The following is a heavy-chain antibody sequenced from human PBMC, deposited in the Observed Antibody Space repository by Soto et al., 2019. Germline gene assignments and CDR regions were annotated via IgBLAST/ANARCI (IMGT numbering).Heavy chain of an antibody. CDR2: IYTSGSN. J-gene: IGHJ6*02. Sequence: QVQLQESGPGLVKPSETLSLTCTVSGGSISSYYWSWIRQPAGKGLEWIGRIYTSGSNNYNPSLTSRVTMSVDTSKNQCSLKLSSVTAADTAVYYCARETDDFWSGMPVYYYYGMDVWGQGTTVTVSS. CDR1: GGSISSYY. V-gene: IGHV4-4*07. D-gene: IGHD3-3*01. CDR3: ARETDDFWSGMPVYYYYGMDV.